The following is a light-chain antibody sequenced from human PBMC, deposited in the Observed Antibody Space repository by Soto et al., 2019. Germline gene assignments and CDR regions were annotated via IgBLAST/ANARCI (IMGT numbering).Light chain of an antibody. V-gene: IGLV2-23*01. Sequence: QSVLTQPASVSGSPGQSITISCSGSSSYKFVSWYQQHPGKAPKLIIYEGSQRPSGVSNRFSGSNSGNTASLTISGLQAEDEADYYCCSYAGSTTRVFGGGTKLTVL. CDR3: CSYAGSTTRV. CDR1: SSYKF. J-gene: IGLJ3*02. CDR2: EGS.